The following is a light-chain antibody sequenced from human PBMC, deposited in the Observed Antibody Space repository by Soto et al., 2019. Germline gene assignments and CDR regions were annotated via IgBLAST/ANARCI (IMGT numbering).Light chain of an antibody. V-gene: IGKV3-20*01. CDR3: QQYDGSPRT. CDR2: NAY. CDR1: QSLNSNS. Sequence: EIVLTQSPGTLSVSPGERATLSCRASQSLNSNSLAWYQQKPGQAPRLLIYNAYNRASGIPDRFSGSGSGTDFTLTIIRLEPEDFVVYHCQQYDGSPRTFGQGTKVEVK. J-gene: IGKJ1*01.